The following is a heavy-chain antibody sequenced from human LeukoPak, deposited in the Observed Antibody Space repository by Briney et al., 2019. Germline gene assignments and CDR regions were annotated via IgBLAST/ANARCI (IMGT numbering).Heavy chain of an antibody. V-gene: IGHV3-7*01. D-gene: IGHD5-18*01. Sequence: GGSLRLSCAASGFTFSSYWMTWVRQAPGKGLEWVANIKQDGSEKYYVDSVMGRFTISRDNAMDSLYLQLNSLRVEDTAVYYCASTGYSYGFWFYYYMDVWGKGTTVTVSS. J-gene: IGHJ6*03. CDR3: ASTGYSYGFWFYYYMDV. CDR1: GFTFSSYW. CDR2: IKQDGSEK.